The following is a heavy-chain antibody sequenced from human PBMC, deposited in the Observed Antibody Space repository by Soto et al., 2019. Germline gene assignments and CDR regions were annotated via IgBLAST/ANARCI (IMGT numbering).Heavy chain of an antibody. J-gene: IGHJ6*03. CDR2: ISSSSSSI. V-gene: IGHV3-64*04. CDR3: ARANVDTAMVRYYYYMDV. Sequence: GGSLRLSCSASGFTFSSYAMHWVRQAPGKGLEYVSDISSSSSSIYYADSVKGRFTISRDNAKNTLYLQMNSLRAEDTAVYYCARANVDTAMVRYYYYMDVWGKGTTVTVSS. CDR1: GFTFSSYA. D-gene: IGHD5-18*01.